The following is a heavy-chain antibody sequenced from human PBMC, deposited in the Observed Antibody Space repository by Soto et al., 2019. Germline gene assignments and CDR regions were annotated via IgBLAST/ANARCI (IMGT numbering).Heavy chain of an antibody. CDR2: IYYSGST. D-gene: IGHD3-16*01. V-gene: IGHV4-59*01. CDR1: GGSISSYY. J-gene: IGHJ5*02. CDR3: ARDGASGRNWFGP. Sequence: PSETLSLTCTVSGGSISSYYWSWIRQPPGKGLEWIGYIYYSGSTNYNPSLKSRVTISVDTSKNQFSLKLSSVTAADTAVYYCARDGASGRNWFGPWGQGTLVTVS.